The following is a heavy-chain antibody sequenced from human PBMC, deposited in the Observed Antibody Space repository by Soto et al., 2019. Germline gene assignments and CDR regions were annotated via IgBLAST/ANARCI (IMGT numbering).Heavy chain of an antibody. CDR2: IYHSGST. V-gene: IGHV4-4*02. D-gene: IGHD3-22*01. J-gene: IGHJ3*02. CDR1: GGSISSSNW. Sequence: QVQLQESGPGLVKPSGTLSLTCAVSGGSISSSNWWSWVRQPPGKGLEWIGEIYHSGSTNYNPSLRSRVTISVDKSTNQLSLKLSSVTAADTAVYYCARDSSGYLDAPTDAFDIWGQGTMVTVSS. CDR3: ARDSSGYLDAPTDAFDI.